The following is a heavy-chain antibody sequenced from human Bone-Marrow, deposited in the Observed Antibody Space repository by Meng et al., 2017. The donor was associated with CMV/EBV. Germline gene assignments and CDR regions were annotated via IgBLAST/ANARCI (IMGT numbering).Heavy chain of an antibody. CDR2: MHYTGNT. V-gene: IGHV4-59*13. D-gene: IGHD2-21*01. Sequence: SETLSLTCSVSGDSINNYHCSWIRQSPAKGLEWIGYMHYTGNTQYNPSLKSRVTISMDTSKNQFSLNLNSVTAADAAVYYCAGVKPGPYFDYWGHGTLVTVSS. CDR1: GDSINNYH. CDR3: AGVKPGPYFDY. J-gene: IGHJ4*01.